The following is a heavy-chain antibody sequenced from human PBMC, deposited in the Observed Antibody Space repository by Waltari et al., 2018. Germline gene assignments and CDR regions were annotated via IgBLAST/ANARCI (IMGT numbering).Heavy chain of an antibody. D-gene: IGHD3-3*01. CDR3: ARGLLEWLLSYWYFDL. J-gene: IGHJ2*01. CDR1: GFTFSSLW. V-gene: IGHV3-7*01. CDR2: IKQDESEK. Sequence: EVQLVDSGGDLVRPGGSLRLSCVASGFTFSSLWMVWVRQAPGKGLEWVANIKQDESEKYYVDSVKGRFTISRDNTKNSVYLQMNSLRAEDTAVYYCARGLLEWLLSYWYFDLWGRGTLVTVSS.